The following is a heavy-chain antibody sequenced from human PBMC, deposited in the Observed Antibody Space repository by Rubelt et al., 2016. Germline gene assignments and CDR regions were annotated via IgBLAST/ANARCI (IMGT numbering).Heavy chain of an antibody. V-gene: IGHV3-9*01. CDR1: GFAFNDYA. J-gene: IGHJ4*02. D-gene: IGHD2-8*01. CDR2: IRWNSGSM. CDR3: ARDDGAYARSSGADY. Sequence: QLVESGGGLVQPGRSLRLSCTASGFAFNDYAMHWVRQAPGKGLEWVSGIRWNSGSMAYADSVKGRFTISRDNAQSSLHLQMNSLRAEDTALYYCARDDGAYARSSGADYWGQGTLVTVSS.